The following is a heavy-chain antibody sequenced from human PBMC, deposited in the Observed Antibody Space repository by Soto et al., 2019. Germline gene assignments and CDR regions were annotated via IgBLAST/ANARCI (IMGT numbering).Heavy chain of an antibody. CDR3: ARWLGYCSGGSCHAGGDVYYFDY. D-gene: IGHD2-15*01. J-gene: IGHJ4*02. Sequence: SETLSLTCTVSGGSISSYYWSWIRQPPGKGLEWIGYIYYSGSTNYNPSLKSRVTISVDTSKNQFSLKLSSVTAADTAVYYCARWLGYCSGGSCHAGGDVYYFDYWGQGTLVTVSS. CDR1: GGSISSYY. CDR2: IYYSGST. V-gene: IGHV4-59*08.